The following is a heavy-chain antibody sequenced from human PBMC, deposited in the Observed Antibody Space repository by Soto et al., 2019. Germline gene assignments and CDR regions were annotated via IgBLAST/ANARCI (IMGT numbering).Heavy chain of an antibody. Sequence: QVQLVQSGAEEKKPGSSVKVSCKASGGTFSTYAITWVRQAPGQGLEWLGGIIPIFGTTDYARKFQGRVTITEAESTSTVFIELSSLTSEVTAVYYCARGVGAYYFDYWGQGTLVTVSS. CDR3: ARGVGAYYFDY. D-gene: IGHD1-26*01. CDR1: GGTFSTYA. V-gene: IGHV1-69*01. J-gene: IGHJ4*02. CDR2: IIPIFGTT.